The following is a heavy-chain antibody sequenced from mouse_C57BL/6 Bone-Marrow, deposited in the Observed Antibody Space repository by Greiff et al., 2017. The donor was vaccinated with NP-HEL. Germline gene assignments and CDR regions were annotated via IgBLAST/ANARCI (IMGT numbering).Heavy chain of an antibody. CDR2: INPGSGGT. V-gene: IGHV1-54*01. CDR1: GYAFTNYL. CDR3: ARSGGGDYGNYFYWYFDV. J-gene: IGHJ1*03. Sequence: QVQLQQSGAELVRPGPSVKVSCKASGYAFTNYLIEWVKQRPGQGLEWIGVINPGSGGTNYNEKFKGKATLTADKSSSTAYMQLSSLTSEDSAVYFCARSGGGDYGNYFYWYFDVWGTGTTVTVSS. D-gene: IGHD2-1*01.